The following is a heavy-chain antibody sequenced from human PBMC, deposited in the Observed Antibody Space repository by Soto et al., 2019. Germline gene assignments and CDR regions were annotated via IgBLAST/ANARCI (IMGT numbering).Heavy chain of an antibody. CDR3: ARGTRREMTTIGFDYFDY. CDR2: INFSGNTV. D-gene: IGHD4-4*01. J-gene: IGHJ4*02. V-gene: IGHV3-11*01. Sequence: QVQLVESGGDLAKPGGSLRLSCAASGFTFSGFYMSWIRQAPGRGLEWISYINFSGNTVYYADSVKGRFTISRDNAENSLYLQMSTLRAEDTAIYYCARGTRREMTTIGFDYFDYWGQGTLVTVSS. CDR1: GFTFSGFY.